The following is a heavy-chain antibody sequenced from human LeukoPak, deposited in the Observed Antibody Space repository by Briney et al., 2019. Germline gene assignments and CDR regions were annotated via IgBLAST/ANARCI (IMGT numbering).Heavy chain of an antibody. J-gene: IGHJ4*02. CDR1: GFTFSNAW. CDR2: IKSKTDGGTT. D-gene: IGHD3-3*01. Sequence: GGSLRLSCAASGFTFSNAWMSWVRQAPGKELEWVGRIKSKTDGGTTDYAAPVKDRFTISRDDSKNTLYLQMNSLKTEDTAVYYCTTVSDFWSGYYEPPFDYWGQGTLVTVSS. V-gene: IGHV3-15*01. CDR3: TTVSDFWSGYYEPPFDY.